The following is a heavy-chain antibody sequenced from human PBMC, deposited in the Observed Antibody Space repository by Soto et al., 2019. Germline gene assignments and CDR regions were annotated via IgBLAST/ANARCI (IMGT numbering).Heavy chain of an antibody. CDR1: GFPFSSFA. Sequence: GGSLRLSCAASGFPFSSFAMSWIRQAPGKGLEWVSYISSSGSTIYYADSVKGQFTISRDNAKNSLYLQMNSLRAEDTAVYYCARGAYYYDSSGYFYWGQGTLVTVSS. J-gene: IGHJ4*02. V-gene: IGHV3-11*01. CDR3: ARGAYYYDSSGYFY. CDR2: ISSSGSTI. D-gene: IGHD3-22*01.